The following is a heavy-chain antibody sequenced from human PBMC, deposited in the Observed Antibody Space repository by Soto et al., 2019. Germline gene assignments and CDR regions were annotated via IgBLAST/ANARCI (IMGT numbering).Heavy chain of an antibody. CDR1: GGTISNNNW. CDR2: IYQRGNT. D-gene: IGHD2-2*02. Sequence: PSETLSLTCPVSGGTISNNNWWSWVRPIPGKGLEWIGEIYQRGNTNYNPSLKSRVTISVDKSKNQFSLNLTSVTAADTAVYFCAGRGYCTTTSCYNDYWGQGTLVTVS. V-gene: IGHV4-4*02. CDR3: AGRGYCTTTSCYNDY. J-gene: IGHJ4*02.